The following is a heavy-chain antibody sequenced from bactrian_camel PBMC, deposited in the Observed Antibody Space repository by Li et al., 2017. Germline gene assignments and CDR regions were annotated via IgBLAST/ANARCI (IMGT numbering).Heavy chain of an antibody. CDR1: YWPSSRKC. CDR3: AAGDSCRTIVARRFDV. V-gene: IGHV3S54*01. CDR2: ITDDGTRT. Sequence: HVQLVESGGGSVQVGGSLKLSCRFNYWPSSRKCMAWFRQFPGKEREGVAAITDDGTRTLYADSVKGRFTINRDIVESTLYLRMNRLRAEDSAMYYCAAGDSCRTIVARRFDVRGQGTQVTVS. J-gene: IGHJ4*01. D-gene: IGHD4*01.